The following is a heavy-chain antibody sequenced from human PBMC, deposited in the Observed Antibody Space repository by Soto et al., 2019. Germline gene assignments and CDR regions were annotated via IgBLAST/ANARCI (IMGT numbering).Heavy chain of an antibody. J-gene: IGHJ5*02. V-gene: IGHV4-39*01. CDR1: GGSISSSSYY. D-gene: IGHD3-22*01. CDR3: ARRFYYYDSSGSSFDP. Sequence: SETLSLTCTVSGGSISSSSYYWGWIRQPPGKGLEWIGSIYYSGSTYYNPSLKSRVTISVDTSKNQFSLKLSSVTAADTAVYYCARRFYYYDSSGSSFDPWGQGTLVTVSS. CDR2: IYYSGST.